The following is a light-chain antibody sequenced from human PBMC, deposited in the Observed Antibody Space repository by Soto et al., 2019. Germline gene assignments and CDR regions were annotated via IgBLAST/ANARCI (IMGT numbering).Light chain of an antibody. CDR2: DVS. J-gene: IGLJ2*01. CDR1: SSDVGGYNY. Sequence: QSVLTQPASVSGSPGQSITISCTGTSSDVGGYNYVSWYQQHPGKAPKLIIYDVSNRPSGVSNRFSGSKSGNTASLTISGLQDEDEAAYYCSSYTSSSTLDVVFGGGTKLTVL. CDR3: SSYTSSSTLDVV. V-gene: IGLV2-14*01.